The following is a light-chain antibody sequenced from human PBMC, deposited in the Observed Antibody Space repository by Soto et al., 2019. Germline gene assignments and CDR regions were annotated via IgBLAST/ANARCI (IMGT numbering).Light chain of an antibody. V-gene: IGKV3-11*01. CDR3: QHRTNWPPVT. CDR1: QSVGSH. Sequence: EIVLTQSPATLSLSPGERVALSCRASQSVGSHLAWYQQKPGQAPRLLIYDASSRATGIPARFSGSGSGTAFTLAISRLEPEDFAVYYCQHRTNWPPVTFGQGTRLDVK. CDR2: DAS. J-gene: IGKJ5*01.